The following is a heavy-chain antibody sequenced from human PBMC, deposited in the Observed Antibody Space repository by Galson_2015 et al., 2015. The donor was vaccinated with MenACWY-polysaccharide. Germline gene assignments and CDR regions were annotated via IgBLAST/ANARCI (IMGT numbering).Heavy chain of an antibody. J-gene: IGHJ1*01. CDR2: IYYSGRT. V-gene: IGHV4-30-4*01. CDR3: ASLPLGNCGSVSCYGYFHH. CDR1: GGSVSSGASY. Sequence: TVSGGSVSSGASYWSWIRQSPGTGLEWIGYIYYSGRTNYSPSLKSRATVSLDTSKNQFSLKLSFVTAADTAVYYCASLPLGNCGSVSCYGYFHHWGQGTLVTVSS. D-gene: IGHD2-2*01.